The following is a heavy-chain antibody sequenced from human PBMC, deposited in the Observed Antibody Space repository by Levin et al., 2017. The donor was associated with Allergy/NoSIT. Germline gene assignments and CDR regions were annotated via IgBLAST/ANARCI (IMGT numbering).Heavy chain of an antibody. CDR2: IYSGGST. V-gene: IGHV3-53*01. CDR3: ASFDFWSGYYFDY. D-gene: IGHD3-3*01. Sequence: GASVKVSCAASGFTVSSNYMSWVRQAPGKGLEWVSVIYSGGSTYYADSVKGRFTISRDNSKNTLYLQMNSLRAEDTAVYYCASFDFWSGYYFDYWGQGTLVTVSS. J-gene: IGHJ4*02. CDR1: GFTVSSNY.